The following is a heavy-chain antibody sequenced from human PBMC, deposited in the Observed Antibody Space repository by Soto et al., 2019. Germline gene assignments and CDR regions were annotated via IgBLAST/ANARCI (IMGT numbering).Heavy chain of an antibody. J-gene: IGHJ4*02. CDR3: ASFYCSGTTCYEFDY. Sequence: GESLKISCKGSGYIFTNYWIGWVRQMPGKGLEWMGIIYPGDSDTRYSPSFQGQVTISADKSINTAYLQWSSLKASDTAMYYCASFYCSGTTCYEFDYCGQGSQVTVSS. V-gene: IGHV5-51*01. CDR1: GYIFTNYW. CDR2: IYPGDSDT. D-gene: IGHD2-2*01.